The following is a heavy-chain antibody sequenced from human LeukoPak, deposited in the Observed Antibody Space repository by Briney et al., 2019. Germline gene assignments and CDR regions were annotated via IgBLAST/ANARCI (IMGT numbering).Heavy chain of an antibody. V-gene: IGHV1-69*13. D-gene: IGHD6-19*01. Sequence: SVKVSCKASGGTFSIYAISWVRQAPGQGLEWMGGIIPIFGTANYAQKFQGRVTITADESTSTAYMELSSLRSEDTAVYYCARDRPYTGGWRGFDYWGQGTLVTVSS. J-gene: IGHJ4*02. CDR3: ARDRPYTGGWRGFDY. CDR1: GGTFSIYA. CDR2: IIPIFGTA.